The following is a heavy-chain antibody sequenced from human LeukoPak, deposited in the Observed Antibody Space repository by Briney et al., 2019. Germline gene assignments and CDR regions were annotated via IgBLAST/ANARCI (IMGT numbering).Heavy chain of an antibody. CDR1: GGSISNSLYH. CDR3: TRLRDGTPGDY. D-gene: IGHD1-14*01. V-gene: IGHV4-39*01. Sequence: PSETLSLTCSVSGGSISNSLYHWGWVRQPPGEGLEWIGSIYYTGNTYYNPSLKGRVTISVDTSNNQFSLKLSSVIAADTAVYYCTRLRDGTPGDYWGQGTLVTVSS. J-gene: IGHJ4*02. CDR2: IYYTGNT.